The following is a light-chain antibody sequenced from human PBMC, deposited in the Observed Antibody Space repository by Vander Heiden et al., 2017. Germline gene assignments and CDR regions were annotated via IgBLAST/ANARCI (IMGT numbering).Light chain of an antibody. V-gene: IGKV1-6*01. CDR2: AAS. J-gene: IGKJ1*01. CDR3: LQDYNYPWT. Sequence: AIHLPQSPSSLSASVGDRVTITCRASQGIRNDLGWYQQKPGKAPKLLIYAASSLQSGVPSRFSGSGSGTDFTLTISSLQPEDFATYYCLQDYNYPWTFGQGTKVEIK. CDR1: QGIRND.